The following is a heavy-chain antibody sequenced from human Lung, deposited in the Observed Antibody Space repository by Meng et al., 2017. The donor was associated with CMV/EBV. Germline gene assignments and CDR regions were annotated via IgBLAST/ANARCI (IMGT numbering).Heavy chain of an antibody. CDR3: AKPRSGFVVVPTAIDS. V-gene: IGHV3-30*04. CDR2: MSYDGSKT. CDR1: GFPFSGHA. Sequence: SXKISXAASGFPFSGHAMHWVRQAPGKGLEWVALMSYDGSKTFYADFVKGRFTISRDNSRNTLYLQMSGLRTDDTAVYYCAKPRSGFVVVPTAIDSWGQGTLVTVSS. D-gene: IGHD2-15*01. J-gene: IGHJ4*02.